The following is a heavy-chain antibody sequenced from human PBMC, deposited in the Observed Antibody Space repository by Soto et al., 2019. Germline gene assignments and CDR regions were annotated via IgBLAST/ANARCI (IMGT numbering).Heavy chain of an antibody. CDR3: AKDISPDSSGDYYGMDV. V-gene: IGHV3-43*01. CDR2: ISWDGGST. J-gene: IGHJ6*02. Sequence: GGSLRLSCAASGFTFDDYTMHWVRQAPGKGLEWVSLISWDGGSTYYADSVKGRFTISRDNSKNSLYLQMNSLRTEDTALYYCAKDISPDSSGDYYGMDVWGQGTTATVSS. CDR1: GFTFDDYT. D-gene: IGHD6-19*01.